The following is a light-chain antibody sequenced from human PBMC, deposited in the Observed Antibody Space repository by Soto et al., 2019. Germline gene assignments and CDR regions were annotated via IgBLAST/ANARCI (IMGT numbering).Light chain of an antibody. CDR1: SSYVAAYNY. CDR3: SSYTSRSTKV. V-gene: IGLV2-14*01. Sequence: QSVLTQPASVSGSPEQSITISCTGTSSYVAAYNYVSWYQQHPGKAPKLMIYDVSNRPSGVSNRFSGSKSGNTASLTISGLQAEDEADYYCSSYTSRSTKVFGTGTKVPVL. CDR2: DVS. J-gene: IGLJ1*01.